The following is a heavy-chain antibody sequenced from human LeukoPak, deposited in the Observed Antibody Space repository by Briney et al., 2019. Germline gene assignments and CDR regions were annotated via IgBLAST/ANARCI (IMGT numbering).Heavy chain of an antibody. CDR3: ARDISMVNAFDI. CDR2: INHSGST. D-gene: IGHD5-18*01. Sequence: SSETLSLTCAVYGGSFSGYYWSWIRQPPGKGLEWIGEINHSGSTNYNPSLKSRVTISVDTSKNQFSLKLSSVTAADTAVYYCARDISMVNAFDIWGQGTMVTVSS. J-gene: IGHJ3*02. V-gene: IGHV4-34*01. CDR1: GGSFSGYY.